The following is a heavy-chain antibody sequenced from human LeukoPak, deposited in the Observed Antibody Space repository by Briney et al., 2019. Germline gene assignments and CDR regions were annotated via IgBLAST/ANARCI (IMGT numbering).Heavy chain of an antibody. D-gene: IGHD3-3*01. CDR3: ARAYTIFGVVTYYYYSMDV. Sequence: ASVKVSCKASGYTFTSYAMNWVRQAPGQGLEWMGGIIPIFGTANYAQKFQGRVTITADESTSTAYMELSSLRSEDTAVYYCARAYTIFGVVTYYYYSMDVWGQGTTVTVSS. CDR2: IIPIFGTA. V-gene: IGHV1-69*13. CDR1: GYTFTSYA. J-gene: IGHJ6*02.